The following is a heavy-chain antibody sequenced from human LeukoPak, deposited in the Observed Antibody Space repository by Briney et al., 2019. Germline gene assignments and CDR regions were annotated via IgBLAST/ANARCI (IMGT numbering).Heavy chain of an antibody. CDR3: ARDRSIAVTGPSDY. D-gene: IGHD6-19*01. Sequence: GGSLRLSCAASGFTFSSYGMHRVRQAPGKGLEWVAVIWYDGSKKYYLDSVKGRFTISRDNSQNMLYLQMNSLRVEDTGLYYCARDRSIAVTGPSDYWGQGTLVTVSS. J-gene: IGHJ4*02. CDR1: GFTFSSYG. CDR2: IWYDGSKK. V-gene: IGHV3-33*01.